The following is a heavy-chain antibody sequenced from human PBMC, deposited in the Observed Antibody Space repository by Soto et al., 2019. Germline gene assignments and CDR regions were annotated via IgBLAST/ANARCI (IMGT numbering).Heavy chain of an antibody. J-gene: IGHJ4*02. V-gene: IGHV3-23*01. CDR2: ISGSGGST. D-gene: IGHD3-3*01. CDR1: GFTFSSYA. Sequence: EVQLLESGGGLVQPGGSLRLSCAASGFTFSSYAMSWVRQAPGKGLEWVSAISGSGGSTYYADSVKGRCTISRDNTKNTLYLQMNGLRAEDTAVYYCAKVGRDFCSGYYPSDYWVQGTLVTVSS. CDR3: AKVGRDFCSGYYPSDY.